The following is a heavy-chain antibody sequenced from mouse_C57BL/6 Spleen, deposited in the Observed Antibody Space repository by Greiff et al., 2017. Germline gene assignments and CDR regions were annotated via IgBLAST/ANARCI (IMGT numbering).Heavy chain of an antibody. J-gene: IGHJ2*01. Sequence: QVQLQQPGTELVKPGASVKLSCKASGYTFTSYCMHWVKQRPGQGLEWIGKINPSNGGTNYNEKFKSKATLTADKSSSTAYMQLSSLTSEDSAVYNDASDEVNSGNRFGYWGQGTTLTVSS. D-gene: IGHD2-14*01. CDR1: GYTFTSYC. CDR3: ASDEVNSGNRFGY. V-gene: IGHV1-53*01. CDR2: INPSNGGT.